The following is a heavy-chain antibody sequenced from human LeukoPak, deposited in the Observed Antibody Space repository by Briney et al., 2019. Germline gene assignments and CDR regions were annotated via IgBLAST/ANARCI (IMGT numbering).Heavy chain of an antibody. CDR1: GFTFDDYA. Sequence: GGSLRLSCAASGFTFDDYAMHWVRQAPGKGLEWVSGISWNSGSIGYADSVKGRFAISRDNAKNSLYLQMNSLRAEDTAVYYCARDRGDTGFDYWGQGTLVTVSS. D-gene: IGHD4-17*01. V-gene: IGHV3-9*01. CDR2: ISWNSGSI. J-gene: IGHJ4*02. CDR3: ARDRGDTGFDY.